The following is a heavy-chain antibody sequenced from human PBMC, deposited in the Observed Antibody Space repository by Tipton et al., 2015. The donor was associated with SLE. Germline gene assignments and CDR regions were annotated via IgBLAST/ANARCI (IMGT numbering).Heavy chain of an antibody. D-gene: IGHD3-3*01. Sequence: TLSLTCAVSGGSISSGGYSWSWIRQPPGKGLEWIGYIYHSGSTYYNPSLKSRVTISVDTSKNQFSLKLSSVTAADTAVYYCAREVNDFWSGGYFDYWGQGTLVTVSS. V-gene: IGHV4-30-2*01. CDR2: IYHSGST. J-gene: IGHJ4*02. CDR3: AREVNDFWSGGYFDY. CDR1: GGSISSGGYS.